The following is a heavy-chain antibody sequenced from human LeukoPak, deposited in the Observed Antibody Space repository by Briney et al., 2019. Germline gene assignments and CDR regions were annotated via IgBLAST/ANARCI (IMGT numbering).Heavy chain of an antibody. V-gene: IGHV4-38-2*02. D-gene: IGHD3-9*01. Sequence: SETLSLTCTVSGYSISSGYYWGWIRQPPGKGLEWIGSIYHSGSTYYNPSLKSRVTISVDTSKNQFSPKLSSVTAADTAVYYCAREDYDILTGYRGYNWFDPWGQGTLVTVSS. CDR2: IYHSGST. CDR3: AREDYDILTGYRGYNWFDP. J-gene: IGHJ5*02. CDR1: GYSISSGYY.